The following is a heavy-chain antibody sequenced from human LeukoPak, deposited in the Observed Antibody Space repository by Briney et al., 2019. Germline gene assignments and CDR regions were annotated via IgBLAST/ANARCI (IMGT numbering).Heavy chain of an antibody. CDR1: GFTFSSYA. J-gene: IGHJ6*02. CDR2: ISYDGSNK. V-gene: IGHV3-30-3*01. D-gene: IGHD3-10*01. Sequence: GGSLRLSCAASGFTFSSYAMHWDRQAPGKGLEWVAVISYDGSNKHYADSVKGRFTISRDNSKNTLYLQMNSLRAEDTAVYYCARDLGISDYYYYYGMDVWGQGTTVTASS. CDR3: ARDLGISDYYYYYGMDV.